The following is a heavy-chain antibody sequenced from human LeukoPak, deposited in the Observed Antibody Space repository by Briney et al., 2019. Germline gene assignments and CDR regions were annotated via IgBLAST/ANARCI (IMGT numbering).Heavy chain of an antibody. V-gene: IGHV4-61*02. CDR3: ARVHLEEGLYLDY. J-gene: IGHJ4*02. CDR1: GVSISSGSYF. CDR2: VYASGST. D-gene: IGHD3-16*01. Sequence: SETLPLTCTVSGVSISSGSYFWSWIRQPAGKGLEWVGRVYASGSTDYNPSLKSRVTISMDTSKNQFSLKLTSVTASDTAVYFCARVHLEEGLYLDYWGQGTLVTVSS.